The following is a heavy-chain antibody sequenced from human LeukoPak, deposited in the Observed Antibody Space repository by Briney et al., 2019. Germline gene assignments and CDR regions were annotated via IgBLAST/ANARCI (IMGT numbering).Heavy chain of an antibody. CDR1: GYSISSGYY. Sequence: SETLSLTCTVSGYSISSGYYWGWIRQPPGKGLEWIGSIYHSGSTYYNPSLKSRVTISVDTSKNQLSLKLSSVTAADTAVYYCARQGGASLIDYWGQGTLVTVSS. CDR2: IYHSGST. D-gene: IGHD3-16*01. V-gene: IGHV4-38-2*02. CDR3: ARQGGASLIDY. J-gene: IGHJ4*02.